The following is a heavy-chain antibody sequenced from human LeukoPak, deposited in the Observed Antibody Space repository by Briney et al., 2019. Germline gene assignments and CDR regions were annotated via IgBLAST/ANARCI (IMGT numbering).Heavy chain of an antibody. CDR2: IIPIFGTA. CDR1: GGTFSSYA. J-gene: IGHJ6*04. V-gene: IGHV1-69*01. Sequence: SVKVSCKASGGTFSSYAISWVRQAPGQGLEWMGGIIPIFGTANYAQKFQGRVTITADESTSTAYMELSSLRSEDTAVYYCARGQYPFITGTYYYYYYGMDVWSKGTTVTVSS. CDR3: ARGQYPFITGTYYYYYYGMDV. D-gene: IGHD1-20*01.